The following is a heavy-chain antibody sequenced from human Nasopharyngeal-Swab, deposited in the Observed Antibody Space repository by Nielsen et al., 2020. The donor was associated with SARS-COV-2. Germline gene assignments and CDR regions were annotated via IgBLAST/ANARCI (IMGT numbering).Heavy chain of an antibody. CDR3: ARLGFRELGGYYYYGMDV. D-gene: IGHD3-10*01. Sequence: GGSLRLSCKGSGSSFTSYWIGWVRQMPGKGLEWMGRIDPSDSYTNYSPSFQGHVTISADKSISTAYLQWSSLKASDTAMYYCARLGFRELGGYYYYGMDVWGQGTTVTVSS. CDR2: IDPSDSYT. CDR1: GSSFTSYW. J-gene: IGHJ6*02. V-gene: IGHV5-10-1*01.